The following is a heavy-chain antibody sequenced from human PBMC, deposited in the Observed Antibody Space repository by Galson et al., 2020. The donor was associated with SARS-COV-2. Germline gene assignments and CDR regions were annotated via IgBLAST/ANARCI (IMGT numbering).Heavy chain of an antibody. Sequence: GGSLRLSCAASGFTLSSYGMHWVRQAPGKGLEWVAVIWYDGSNKYYADSVKGRFTISRDNSKNTLYLQMNSLRAENASAYYCAKETYYGSARYDASPHFDYWGQGTLVTVSS. CDR1: GFTLSSYG. CDR2: IWYDGSNK. D-gene: IGHD3-10*01. J-gene: IGHJ4*02. V-gene: IGHV3-30*02. CDR3: AKETYYGSARYDASPHFDY.